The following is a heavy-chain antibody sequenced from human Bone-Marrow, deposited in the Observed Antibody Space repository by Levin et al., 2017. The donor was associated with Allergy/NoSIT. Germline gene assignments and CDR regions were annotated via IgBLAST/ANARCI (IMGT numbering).Heavy chain of an antibody. CDR1: GGTFSSYA. J-gene: IGHJ4*02. CDR2: IIPILGIA. V-gene: IGHV1-69*04. CDR3: ARDRLLWFGELFVAFDY. D-gene: IGHD3-10*01. Sequence: KISCKASGGTFSSYAISWVRQAPGQGLEWMGRIIPILGIANYAQKFQGRVTITADKSTSTAYMELSSLRSEDTAVYYCARDRLLWFGELFVAFDYWGQGTLVTVSS.